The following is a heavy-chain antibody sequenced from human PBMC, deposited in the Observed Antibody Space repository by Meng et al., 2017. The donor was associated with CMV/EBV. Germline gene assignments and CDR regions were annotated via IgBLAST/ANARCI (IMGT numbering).Heavy chain of an antibody. CDR1: GGSICSYY. D-gene: IGHD6-6*01. Sequence: SETLSLTCTVSGGSICSYYWIWIRQPPGKGLEWIGYIYYSGSTNYNPSLKSRVTISVDTSKNQFSLKLSSVTAADTAVYYCARDPIAARPGGYYYYYGMDVWGQGTTVTVSS. CDR2: IYYSGST. CDR3: ARDPIAARPGGYYYYYGMDV. J-gene: IGHJ6*02. V-gene: IGHV4-59*01.